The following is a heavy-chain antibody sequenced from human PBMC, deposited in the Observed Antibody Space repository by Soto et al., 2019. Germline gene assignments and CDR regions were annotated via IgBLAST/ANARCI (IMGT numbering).Heavy chain of an antibody. CDR1: GGTFSSYA. D-gene: IGHD6-13*01. J-gene: IGHJ1*01. Sequence: SVKVSCKASGGTFSSYAISWVRQAPGQGLEWMGGIIPIFGTANYAQKFQGRVTITADESTSTAYMELSSLRSEDTAVYYCARAREQQQRCFQHWGQGTLVTVSS. CDR3: ARAREQQQRCFQH. V-gene: IGHV1-69*13. CDR2: IIPIFGTA.